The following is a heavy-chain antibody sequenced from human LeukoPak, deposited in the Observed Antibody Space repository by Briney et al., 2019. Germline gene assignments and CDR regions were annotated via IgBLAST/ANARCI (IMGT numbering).Heavy chain of an antibody. J-gene: IGHJ4*02. Sequence: GGSLRLSCAASGFTFSTYAMHWVRQAPGKGLEWVSRINTDGTSTNYADSVKGRFTISRDNAKNTLYLQMNSLRADDTSVYYCARAPLMVRGITPPFDHWGQGTLVTVYS. V-gene: IGHV3-74*01. D-gene: IGHD3-10*01. CDR1: GFTFSTYA. CDR3: ARAPLMVRGITPPFDH. CDR2: INTDGTST.